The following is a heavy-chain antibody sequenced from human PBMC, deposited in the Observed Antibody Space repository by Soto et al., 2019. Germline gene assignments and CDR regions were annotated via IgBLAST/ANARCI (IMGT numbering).Heavy chain of an antibody. Sequence: QVQLVESGGGVVQPGRSLRLSCAASGFTFSSYGMHWVRQAPGKGLEWVAVIWYDGSNKYYADSEKGRFTISRDNSKNTLYLQMNSLRAEDTAVYCCARDGYGSGSYYIDYWGQGTLVTVSS. J-gene: IGHJ4*02. V-gene: IGHV3-33*01. CDR3: ARDGYGSGSYYIDY. CDR1: GFTFSSYG. CDR2: IWYDGSNK. D-gene: IGHD3-10*01.